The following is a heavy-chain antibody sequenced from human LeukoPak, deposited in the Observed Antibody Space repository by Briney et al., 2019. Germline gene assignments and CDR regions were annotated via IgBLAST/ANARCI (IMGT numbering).Heavy chain of an antibody. D-gene: IGHD6-19*01. CDR1: GYSFTSYW. V-gene: IGHV5-51*01. Sequence: GESLKISCKGSGYSFTSYWIGWVRQMPGKGLEWMGIIYPGDSDTRYSPSFQGQVTISADKSISTAYLQWSSLKASDTAMYYCARWGKWLTQRNWFDPWGQGTLVTVSS. J-gene: IGHJ5*02. CDR3: ARWGKWLTQRNWFDP. CDR2: IYPGDSDT.